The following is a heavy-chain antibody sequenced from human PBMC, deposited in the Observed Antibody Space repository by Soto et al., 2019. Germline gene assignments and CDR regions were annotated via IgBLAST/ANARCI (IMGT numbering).Heavy chain of an antibody. V-gene: IGHV5-51*01. D-gene: IGHD2-15*01. CDR2: IYPGDSDT. Sequence: PGESLKISCKGSGYSFTSYWIGWVRQMPGKGLEWMGIIYPGDSDTRYSPSLQGQVTISADKSISTAYLQWSSLKASDTAMYYCARLKLPYYYYYGMDVWGQGTTVTVSS. J-gene: IGHJ6*02. CDR1: GYSFTSYW. CDR3: ARLKLPYYYYYGMDV.